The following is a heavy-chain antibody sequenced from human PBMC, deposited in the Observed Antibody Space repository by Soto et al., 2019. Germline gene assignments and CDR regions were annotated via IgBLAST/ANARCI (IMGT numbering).Heavy chain of an antibody. V-gene: IGHV3-48*04. CDR1: GFTFNTFA. CDR3: ARDLRKQQPPGAFDI. D-gene: IGHD6-13*01. CDR2: ISSSGSTI. J-gene: IGHJ3*02. Sequence: PGGSLRLSCAASGFTFNTFALTWVRQAPGKGLEWVSYISSSGSTIYYADSVKGRFTISRDNAKNSLYLQMNSLRAEDTAVYYCARDLRKQQPPGAFDIWGQGTMVTVSS.